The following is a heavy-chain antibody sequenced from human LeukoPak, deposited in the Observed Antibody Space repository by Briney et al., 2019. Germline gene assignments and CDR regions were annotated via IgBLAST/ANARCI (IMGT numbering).Heavy chain of an antibody. CDR1: GYTFTGYY. D-gene: IGHD3-10*01. Sequence: GASVKVSCKASGYTFTGYYMHWVRQAPGQGLERMGWINPNSGGTNYAQKFQGRVTMTRDTSISTAYMELSRLRSDDTAVYYCARTYYYGSGTHYYYYGMDVWGQGTTVTVSS. CDR3: ARTYYYGSGTHYYYYGMDV. J-gene: IGHJ6*02. CDR2: INPNSGGT. V-gene: IGHV1-2*02.